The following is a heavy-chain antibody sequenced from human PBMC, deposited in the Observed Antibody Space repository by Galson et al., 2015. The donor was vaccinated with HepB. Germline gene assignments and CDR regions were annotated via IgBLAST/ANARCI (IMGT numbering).Heavy chain of an antibody. CDR1: GYRFTNYW. D-gene: IGHD5-18*01. J-gene: IGHJ5*02. Sequence: QSGAEVKKPGESLTISCRASGYRFTNYWIGWVRQMPGKGLEWMGIVYPGDSDTRYSPSFQGQVTVSADKSISTAYLQWSSLKASDTAMYYCARHAGVAMVIWGENWFDPWGQGTLVTVSS. CDR3: ARHAGVAMVIWGENWFDP. CDR2: VYPGDSDT. V-gene: IGHV5-51*01.